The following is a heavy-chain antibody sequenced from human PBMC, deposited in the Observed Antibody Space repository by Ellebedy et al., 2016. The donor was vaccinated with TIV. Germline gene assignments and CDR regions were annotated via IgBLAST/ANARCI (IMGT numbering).Heavy chain of an antibody. CDR1: GGSISRYY. CDR3: ARDPVTWTRGEAWFDP. Sequence: SETLSLTCTVSGGSISRYYWSWIRQPPGKGLEWIGYIYYSGSTNYNPSLKSRVTISVDTSKNQFSLKLSSVTAADTAVYYCARDPVTWTRGEAWFDPWGQGTLVTVSS. V-gene: IGHV4-59*01. D-gene: IGHD3/OR15-3a*01. J-gene: IGHJ5*02. CDR2: IYYSGST.